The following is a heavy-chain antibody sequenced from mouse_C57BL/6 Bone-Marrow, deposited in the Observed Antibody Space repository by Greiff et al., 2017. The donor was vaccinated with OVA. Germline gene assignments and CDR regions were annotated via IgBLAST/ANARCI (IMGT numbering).Heavy chain of an antibody. CDR3: ARQPYYYGSSPYWYFGV. J-gene: IGHJ1*03. Sequence: EVMLVESGGDLVKPGGSLKLSCAASGFTFSSYGMSWVRQTPDKRLEWVATISSGGSYTYYPDSVKGRFTISRDTAKNTLYLQMSSLKSEDTAMYYCARQPYYYGSSPYWYFGVWGTGTTVTVSS. CDR2: ISSGGSYT. V-gene: IGHV5-6*02. D-gene: IGHD1-1*01. CDR1: GFTFSSYG.